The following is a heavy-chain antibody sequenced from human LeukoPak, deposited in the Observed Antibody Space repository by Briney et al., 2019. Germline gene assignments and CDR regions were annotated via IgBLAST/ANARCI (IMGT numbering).Heavy chain of an antibody. V-gene: IGHV3-13*01. CDR2: IGTAGDT. CDR1: GFTFSDYD. Sequence: GGSLRLSCAASGFTFSDYDMHWVRQATGKGLEWVSAIGTAGDTYYTGSAKGRFTISRENAKNSLYPQMNSLRAGDTAVYYCARVAKERVGGVYYFDYWGQGTLVTVSS. CDR3: ARVAKERVGGVYYFDY. J-gene: IGHJ4*02. D-gene: IGHD1-1*01.